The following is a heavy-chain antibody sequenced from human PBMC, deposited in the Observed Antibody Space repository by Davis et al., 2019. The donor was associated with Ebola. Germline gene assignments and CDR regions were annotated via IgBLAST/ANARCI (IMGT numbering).Heavy chain of an antibody. Sequence: SVKVSCKASGYTFTSYAMNWVRQAPGQGLEWMGRIIPILGIANYAQKFQGRVTITADESTSTAYMELSSLRSEDTAVYYCATFAKWGQGTLVTVSS. CDR1: GYTFTSYA. CDR2: IIPILGIA. J-gene: IGHJ4*02. D-gene: IGHD3-16*01. V-gene: IGHV1-69*04. CDR3: ATFAK.